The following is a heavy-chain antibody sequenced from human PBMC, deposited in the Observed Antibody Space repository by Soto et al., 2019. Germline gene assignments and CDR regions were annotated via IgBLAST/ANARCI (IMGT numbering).Heavy chain of an antibody. J-gene: IGHJ4*02. CDR3: ATIVGYDSSGYLDY. V-gene: IGHV4-30-4*01. CDR2: IYYSGST. CDR1: GGSISSGDYY. Sequence: SETLSLTCTVSGGSISSGDYYWSWIRQPPGKSLEWIGYIYYSGSTYYNPSLKSRVTISVDTSKNQFSLKLSSVTAADSAVYYCATIVGYDSSGYLDYWGQGTLVTVSS. D-gene: IGHD3-22*01.